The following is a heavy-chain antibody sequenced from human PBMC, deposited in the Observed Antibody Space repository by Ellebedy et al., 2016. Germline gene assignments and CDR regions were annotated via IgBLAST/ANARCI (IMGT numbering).Heavy chain of an antibody. V-gene: IGHV3-33*06. J-gene: IGHJ6*02. CDR1: GFTFSSYG. CDR2: IWYDGSNK. D-gene: IGHD2-15*01. CDR3: AKDYCSGGSCYLWKGYYYYDMDV. Sequence: GGSLRLXCAASGFTFSSYGMHWVRQAPGKGLEWVAVIWYDGSNKYYADSVKGRFTISRDNSKNTLYLQMNSLRAEDTAVYYCAKDYCSGGSCYLWKGYYYYDMDVWGQGTTVTVSS.